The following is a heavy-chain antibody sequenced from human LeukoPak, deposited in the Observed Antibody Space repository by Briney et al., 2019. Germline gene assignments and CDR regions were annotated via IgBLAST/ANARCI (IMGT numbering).Heavy chain of an antibody. D-gene: IGHD2-15*01. Sequence: GGSLRLSCAASGFTFSSYSMNWVRQAPGKGLEWVSAISGSGGSTYYADSVKGRFTISRDNSKNTLYLQMNSLRAEDTAVYYCAKEYIGSGGSYCMDVWGQGTTVTVSS. CDR2: ISGSGGST. V-gene: IGHV3-23*01. J-gene: IGHJ6*02. CDR3: AKEYIGSGGSYCMDV. CDR1: GFTFSSYS.